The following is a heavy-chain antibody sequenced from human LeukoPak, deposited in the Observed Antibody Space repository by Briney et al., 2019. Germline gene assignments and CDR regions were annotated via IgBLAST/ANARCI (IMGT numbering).Heavy chain of an antibody. D-gene: IGHD5-12*01. Sequence: GGSLRLSCGASGFTFSSYWMHWVRQAPGKGLVWVSLINSDGSSTRYADSVKGRFTISRDNAKNTLYLQMNSLRAEDTAVYYCARRAGFEGMYYSDYWGQGTLVTVSS. CDR1: GFTFSSYW. V-gene: IGHV3-74*01. CDR3: ARRAGFEGMYYSDY. CDR2: INSDGSST. J-gene: IGHJ4*02.